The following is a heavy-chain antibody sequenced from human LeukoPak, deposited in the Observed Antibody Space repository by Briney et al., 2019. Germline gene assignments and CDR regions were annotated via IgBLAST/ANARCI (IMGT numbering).Heavy chain of an antibody. D-gene: IGHD3-10*01. Sequence: SETLSLTCTVSGGSISSYYWSWIRQPPGKGLEWIGYIYYSGSTNYNPSLKSRVTISVDTSKNQFSLKLSSVTAADTAVYYCARGRQTLWFGEGSASDIWGQGTMVTVSS. J-gene: IGHJ3*02. CDR2: IYYSGST. CDR3: ARGRQTLWFGEGSASDI. V-gene: IGHV4-59*12. CDR1: GGSISSYY.